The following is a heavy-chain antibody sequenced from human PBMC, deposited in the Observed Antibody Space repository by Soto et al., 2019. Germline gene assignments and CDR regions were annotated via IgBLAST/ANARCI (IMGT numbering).Heavy chain of an antibody. Sequence: QVQLQESGPRLVKPSGSLSLTCGVSGGTVASSHWWSWVRQSPGGGLEWIGNVYHAGDTNLNPSLQRRVTISVDKSIHQFSLRLNSLTAADTAVYFCAREIVTAGGNNYFDPWGPGTLVTVSS. CDR1: GGTVASSHW. CDR2: VYHAGDT. CDR3: AREIVTAGGNNYFDP. V-gene: IGHV4-4*02. D-gene: IGHD2-21*02. J-gene: IGHJ5*02.